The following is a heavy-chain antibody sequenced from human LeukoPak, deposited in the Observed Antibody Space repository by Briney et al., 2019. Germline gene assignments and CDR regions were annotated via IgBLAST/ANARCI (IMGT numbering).Heavy chain of an antibody. CDR3: VGWGISGITNH. V-gene: IGHV3-7*01. CDR2: TKQDGSEK. J-gene: IGHJ4*02. D-gene: IGHD1-7*01. Sequence: GGSLRLSCAASELTSSTSWVSWVRQAPGKGLEWVAQTKQDGSEKYYVDSVKGRFTTSRDKNSLFLQMNSVRAEDTAVYYCVGWGISGITNHWGQGTLVTVSS. CDR1: ELTSSTSW.